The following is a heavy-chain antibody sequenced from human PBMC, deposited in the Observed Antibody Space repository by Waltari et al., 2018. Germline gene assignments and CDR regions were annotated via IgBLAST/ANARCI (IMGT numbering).Heavy chain of an antibody. V-gene: IGHV1-46*01. CDR3: ARDFFSTVVSPGLFDY. J-gene: IGHJ4*02. CDR2: INPSSGDT. CDR1: GSTFTKYY. D-gene: IGHD4-17*01. Sequence: QVQLLHSGAEVKKPGASVRVSCESSGSTFTKYYMPWVRQAPGQGLEWIGIINPSSGDTTYAQTVQGRVTITGDTSTSTVFVELTSLRSGDTAVYYCARDFFSTVVSPGLFDYWGQGTPVTVSS.